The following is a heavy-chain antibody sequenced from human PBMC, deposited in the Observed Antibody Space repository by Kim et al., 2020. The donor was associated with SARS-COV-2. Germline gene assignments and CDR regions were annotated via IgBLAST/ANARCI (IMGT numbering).Heavy chain of an antibody. CDR2: EGSKK. CDR3: AKADAYDY. Sequence: EGSKKNYADSVKGRFTISRDNSKNTLYLQMNSLSAEDTAVYYCAKADAYDYWGQGTLVTVSS. J-gene: IGHJ4*02. V-gene: IGHV3-30*02.